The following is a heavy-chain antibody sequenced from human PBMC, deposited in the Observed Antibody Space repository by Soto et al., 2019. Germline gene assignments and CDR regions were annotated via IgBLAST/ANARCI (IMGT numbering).Heavy chain of an antibody. CDR2: FDPEDGET. CDR1: GYTLTELS. Sequence: ASVKVSCKVSGYTLTELSMHWVRQAPGKGLEWMGGFDPEDGETIYAQKFQGRVTMTEDTSTDTAYMELSSLRSEDTAVYYCATESRRYDILTGYYEGPHFDYWGQGTLVTVSS. CDR3: ATESRRYDILTGYYEGPHFDY. D-gene: IGHD3-9*01. V-gene: IGHV1-24*01. J-gene: IGHJ4*02.